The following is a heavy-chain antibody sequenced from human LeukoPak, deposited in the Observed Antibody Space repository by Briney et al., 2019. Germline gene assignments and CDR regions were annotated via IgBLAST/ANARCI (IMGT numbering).Heavy chain of an antibody. CDR3: ARVFIGLPHAFDI. D-gene: IGHD5-12*01. J-gene: IGHJ3*02. CDR2: IYYSGST. CDR1: GGSISRSNYY. Sequence: PSETLSLTCTVSGGSISRSNYYWGWIRQPPGKGLEWIGSIYYSGSTNYNPSLKSRVTISVDTSKNQFSLKLSSVTAADTAVYYCARVFIGLPHAFDIWGQGTMVTVSS. V-gene: IGHV4-39*07.